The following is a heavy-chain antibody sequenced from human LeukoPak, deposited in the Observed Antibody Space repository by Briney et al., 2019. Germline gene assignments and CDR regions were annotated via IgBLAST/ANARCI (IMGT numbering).Heavy chain of an antibody. V-gene: IGHV1-24*01. CDR3: ATVPSLRLGELSFRFDP. CDR1: GYTLTELS. D-gene: IGHD3-16*02. CDR2: FDPEDGET. J-gene: IGHJ5*02. Sequence: SVKVSCKVSGYTLTELSMHWVRQAPGKGLEWMGGFDPEDGETIYAQKFQGRVTMTEDTSTDTAYMELSSLRSEDTAVYYCATVPSLRLGELSFRFDPWGQGTLVTVSS.